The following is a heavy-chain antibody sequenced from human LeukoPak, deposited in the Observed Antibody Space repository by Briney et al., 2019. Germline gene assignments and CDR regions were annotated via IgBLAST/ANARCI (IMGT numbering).Heavy chain of an antibody. CDR1: GGSISSGTYY. Sequence: SQTLSPTCTVSGGSISSGTYYWSWIRQPAGKGLEWIGHIFTSGSTNYNPSLKSRVTISVDTSKNQFSLKLTAVTAADTAVYYCARNTYYYHSATYLDYWGPGILVTVSS. J-gene: IGHJ4*02. D-gene: IGHD3-10*01. CDR3: ARNTYYYHSATYLDY. V-gene: IGHV4-61*09. CDR2: IFTSGST.